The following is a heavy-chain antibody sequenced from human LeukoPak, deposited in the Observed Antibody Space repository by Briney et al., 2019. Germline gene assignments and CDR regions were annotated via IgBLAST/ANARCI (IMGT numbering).Heavy chain of an antibody. CDR2: INPNSGGT. J-gene: IGHJ3*02. Sequence: ASVNVSLKSSVYTFTGYYIHWVRQPPRQGLGWMGCINPNSGGTNNAQKFQGRVIMTRDTSISTAYMELSRLRSDDTAVYYCARDLSGSPGHAFDIWGQGTMVTVSS. CDR3: ARDLSGSPGHAFDI. CDR1: VYTFTGYY. V-gene: IGHV1-2*02. D-gene: IGHD1-26*01.